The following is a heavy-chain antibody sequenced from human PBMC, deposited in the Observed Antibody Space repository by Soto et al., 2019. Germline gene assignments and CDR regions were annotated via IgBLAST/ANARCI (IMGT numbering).Heavy chain of an antibody. J-gene: IGHJ4*02. Sequence: SVQVSCKASGGTFSSYRINWVRQAPGQGLEWVGGIVPIRRTADYAQTFQGRVIITADESARTSYMELRSLRSQDTAVYYCVRDSGAKLSSSWGQGTLVTVSS. D-gene: IGHD6-13*01. CDR1: GGTFSSYR. V-gene: IGHV1-69*13. CDR3: VRDSGAKLSSS. CDR2: IVPIRRTA.